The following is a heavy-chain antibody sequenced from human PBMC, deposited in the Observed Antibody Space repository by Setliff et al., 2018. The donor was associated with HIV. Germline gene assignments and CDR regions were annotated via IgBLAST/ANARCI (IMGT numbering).Heavy chain of an antibody. V-gene: IGHV4-39*01. Sequence: SETLSLTCTVTGGSISSNNFYWGWIRQPPGKGLEWIGTIYSSGDSFYDPSLKSRVTISVDTSKNQFSLKLSSVTAADTAVYYCARHSITLVVGVPERDDAFDIWGQGTMVTVSS. J-gene: IGHJ3*02. D-gene: IGHD3-22*01. CDR1: GGSISSNNFY. CDR3: ARHSITLVVGVPERDDAFDI. CDR2: IYSSGDS.